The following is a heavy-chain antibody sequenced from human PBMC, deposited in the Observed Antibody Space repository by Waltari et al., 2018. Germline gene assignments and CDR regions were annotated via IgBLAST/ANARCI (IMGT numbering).Heavy chain of an antibody. CDR3: ARQMTTASTWQTD. J-gene: IGHJ4*02. CDR2: IYSGGST. D-gene: IGHD4-17*01. Sequence: EVQLVASGGGLVQPGGSLRLSWAVAGFSVSNDYLSWVRQAPGKGLEWVSIIYSGGSTYYADSVKGRFTSSRHSSKNTLYLQMNSLTVEDTAVYYCARQMTTASTWQTDWGQGTLITVSS. V-gene: IGHV3-53*04. CDR1: GFSVSNDY.